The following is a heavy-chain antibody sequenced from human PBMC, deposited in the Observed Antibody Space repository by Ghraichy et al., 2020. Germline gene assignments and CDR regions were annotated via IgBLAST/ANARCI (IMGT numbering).Heavy chain of an antibody. Sequence: SETLSLTCAVSGYSISSPNWWVWIRQPPGKGLEWIGHIYYSGRTYYNPSLMSRVTMSVDTSKNQFSLNLTSVTAVDAAVYYCARMTVAVSGYFDYWGQGTRVTFSS. CDR2: IYYSGRT. J-gene: IGHJ4*02. CDR3: ARMTVAVSGYFDY. CDR1: GYSISSPNW. D-gene: IGHD6-19*01. V-gene: IGHV4-28*01.